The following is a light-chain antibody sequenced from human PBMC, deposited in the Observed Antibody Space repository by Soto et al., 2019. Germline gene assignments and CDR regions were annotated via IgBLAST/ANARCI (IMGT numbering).Light chain of an antibody. J-gene: IGKJ1*01. CDR1: QSVSNNY. V-gene: IGKV3-20*01. Sequence: IVLRLSPGTPSLSPGERATLSCRASQSVSNNYLAWYQQKPGQAPRLLIYGASNRATGIPDRFSGSGSGTDFTLTISRLEPEDFAVYYCQQYGSSGTFGQGTKVDIK. CDR3: QQYGSSGT. CDR2: GAS.